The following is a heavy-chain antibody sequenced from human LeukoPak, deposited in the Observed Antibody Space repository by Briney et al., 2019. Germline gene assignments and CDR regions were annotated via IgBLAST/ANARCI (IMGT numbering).Heavy chain of an antibody. Sequence: GGSLRLSCAASGFTFSSYAMHWVRQAPGKGLEWVSAISGSGGSTYYADSVKGRFTISRDNSKNTLYLQMNSLRAEDTAVYYCAKDHDIVVVPAAWGFDYWGQGTLVTVSS. D-gene: IGHD2-2*01. CDR3: AKDHDIVVVPAAWGFDY. CDR2: ISGSGGST. J-gene: IGHJ4*02. V-gene: IGHV3-23*01. CDR1: GFTFSSYA.